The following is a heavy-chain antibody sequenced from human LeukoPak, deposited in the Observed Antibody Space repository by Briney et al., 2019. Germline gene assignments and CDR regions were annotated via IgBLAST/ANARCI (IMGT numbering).Heavy chain of an antibody. CDR3: AKSRRAYCSGGSCFGLWDY. CDR1: GFTFSTYW. Sequence: GGSLRLSCAASGFTFSTYWMHWVRQAPGKGLVWVSRINSDESSTAYADSVKGRFTISRDNAKNTLYLQMNSLRAEDTAVYYCAKSRRAYCSGGSCFGLWDYWGQGTLVTVSS. CDR2: INSDESST. V-gene: IGHV3-74*01. D-gene: IGHD2-15*01. J-gene: IGHJ4*02.